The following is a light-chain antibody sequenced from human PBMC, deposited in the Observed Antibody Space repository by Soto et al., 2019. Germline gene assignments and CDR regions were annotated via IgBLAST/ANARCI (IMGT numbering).Light chain of an antibody. Sequence: QSALTQPASVSGSPGQSITISCTGTSSDVGRYNLVSWYQQHPGKAPKLIIYEVSKWPSGVSNRFSGSKSGNTAALIISGLQAEDEADYYCCSYAGSTTYVVFGGGTKVTVL. J-gene: IGLJ2*01. CDR1: SSDVGRYNL. V-gene: IGLV2-23*02. CDR2: EVS. CDR3: CSYAGSTTYVV.